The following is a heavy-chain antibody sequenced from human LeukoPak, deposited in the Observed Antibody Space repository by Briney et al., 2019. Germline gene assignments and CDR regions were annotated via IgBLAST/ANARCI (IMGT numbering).Heavy chain of an antibody. CDR2: ISAYNGNT. V-gene: IGHV1-18*01. CDR3: ARKYYDILTGYYTGLDY. Sequence: ASVKVSCKASGYTFTSYGISWVRQAPGQGLEWMGWISAYNGNTNYAQKLQGRVTMTTDTSTSTAYMELRSLRSDDTAVYYCARKYYDILTGYYTGLDYWGQGTLVTVSS. J-gene: IGHJ4*02. CDR1: GYTFTSYG. D-gene: IGHD3-9*01.